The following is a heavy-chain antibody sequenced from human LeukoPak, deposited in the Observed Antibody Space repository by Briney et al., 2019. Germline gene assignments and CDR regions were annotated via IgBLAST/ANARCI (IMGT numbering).Heavy chain of an antibody. CDR1: GGTFSSYA. Sequence: SVKVSCKASGGTFSSYAISWVRQAPGQGLEWMGRIIPIFGTANYAQKFQGRVTITTDETTSTAYMALSSLRSEDTAVYYCASQTIAVAGSGFDPWGQGTLVAVSS. CDR2: IIPIFGTA. J-gene: IGHJ5*02. CDR3: ASQTIAVAGSGFDP. D-gene: IGHD6-19*01. V-gene: IGHV1-69*05.